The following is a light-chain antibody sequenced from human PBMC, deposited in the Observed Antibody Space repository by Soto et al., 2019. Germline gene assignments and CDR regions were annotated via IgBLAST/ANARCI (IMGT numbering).Light chain of an antibody. CDR3: SSYTTASTYV. CDR2: EVT. V-gene: IGLV2-14*01. J-gene: IGLJ1*01. Sequence: QSVLTQPASVSGSPGQSVTISCTGTSSDVGGYDYVSWYQQHPGKAPKFMIYEVTNRPSGVSHRFSGSKSGNTASLTLSGLQAEDEADYSCSSYTTASTYVFGTGTKVTVL. CDR1: SSDVGGYDY.